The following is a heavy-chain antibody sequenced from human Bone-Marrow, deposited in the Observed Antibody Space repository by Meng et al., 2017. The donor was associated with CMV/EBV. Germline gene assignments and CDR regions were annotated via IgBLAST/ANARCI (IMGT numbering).Heavy chain of an antibody. CDR2: ISWNSNSI. CDR3: VKDGFGVVPDYYYALDV. CDR1: GFTFSSYS. J-gene: IGHJ6*02. Sequence: SLKISCAASGFTFSSYSMNWVRQAPGKGLEWVSGISWNSNSIGYADSVKGRFTISRDNAKNSLYLQMNSLRAEDTALYYCVKDGFGVVPDYYYALDVWGQGTTVTVSS. V-gene: IGHV3-9*01. D-gene: IGHD3-3*01.